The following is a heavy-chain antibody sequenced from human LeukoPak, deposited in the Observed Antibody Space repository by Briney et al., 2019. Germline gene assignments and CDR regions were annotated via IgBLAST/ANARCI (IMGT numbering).Heavy chain of an antibody. CDR2: ISGSSSGSTLIT. D-gene: IGHD3-3*01. CDR3: ARDFWSGYYTED. V-gene: IGHV3-48*04. Sequence: GGSLRLSCEFSGIIFRTYAMNWVRQAPGKGLEWISYISGSSSGSTLITQYADSVKGRFTISRDNAKNSLYLQMDSLRAEDMAVYCCARDFWSGYYTEDWGQGALVIVSS. J-gene: IGHJ4*02. CDR1: GIIFRTYA.